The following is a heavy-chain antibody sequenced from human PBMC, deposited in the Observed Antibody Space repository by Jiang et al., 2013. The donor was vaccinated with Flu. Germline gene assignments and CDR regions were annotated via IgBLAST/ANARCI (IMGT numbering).Heavy chain of an antibody. V-gene: IGHV4-59*08. D-gene: IGHD3-3*02. CDR1: GGSMTVNH. CDR2: ISYSGSP. Sequence: GSGLVKPSETLSLTCTVSGGSMTVNHWSWIRQPPGKGLQWIGSISYSGSPMYNPSLQSRVTISIDTSNNQFFLDLSSVTAADTAIYYCARHLAMDIWGQGTTVTVSS. J-gene: IGHJ6*02. CDR3: ARHLAMDI.